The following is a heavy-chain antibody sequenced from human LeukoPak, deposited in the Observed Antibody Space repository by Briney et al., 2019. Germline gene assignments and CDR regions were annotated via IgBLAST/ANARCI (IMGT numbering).Heavy chain of an antibody. CDR2: IYYSGST. Sequence: PSETLSLTCTVSGGSISDYYWTWVRQPPGRGLEWIGYIYYSGSTNYNPSLKSRVTIFVDTSKNHFSLKLSSVTAADTAVYFCARSRKQWPVDYWGQGTLVTVSS. J-gene: IGHJ4*02. CDR3: ARSRKQWPVDY. V-gene: IGHV4-59*08. D-gene: IGHD6-19*01. CDR1: GGSISDYY.